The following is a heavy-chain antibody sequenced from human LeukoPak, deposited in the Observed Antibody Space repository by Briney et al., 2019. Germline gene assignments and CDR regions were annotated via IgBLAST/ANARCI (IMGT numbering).Heavy chain of an antibody. Sequence: PGGSLRLSCAASGFTFSDYYMSWIRQAPGKGLEWVSYISSSGSTIYYADSVKGRFTISRDNAKNSLYLQMNSLRAEDTAVYYCARDKSSDFWSGSGVYMDVWGKGTTVTVSS. CDR3: ARDKSSDFWSGSGVYMDV. D-gene: IGHD3-3*01. CDR2: ISSSGSTI. J-gene: IGHJ6*03. V-gene: IGHV3-11*04. CDR1: GFTFSDYY.